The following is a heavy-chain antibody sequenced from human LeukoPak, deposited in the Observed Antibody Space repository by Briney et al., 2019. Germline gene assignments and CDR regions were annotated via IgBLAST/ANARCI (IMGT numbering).Heavy chain of an antibody. Sequence: PGGSLRLSCVVSGVTFSQSWMHWVRQVPGKGLVWVSRINSDGSSTSYADSVKGRFTISRDNAKNTLYLQMNSLRAEDTAVYYCASASRDGYFYWGQGILVTVSS. CDR2: INSDGSST. CDR1: GVTFSQSW. D-gene: IGHD5-24*01. J-gene: IGHJ4*02. CDR3: ASASRDGYFY. V-gene: IGHV3-74*01.